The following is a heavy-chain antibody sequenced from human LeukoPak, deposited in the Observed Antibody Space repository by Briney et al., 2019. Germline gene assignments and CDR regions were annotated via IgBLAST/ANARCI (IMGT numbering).Heavy chain of an antibody. V-gene: IGHV1-69*13. Sequence: GASVKVSCKASGGTFISYAISWVRQAPGQGLEWMGGIIPIFGTANYAQKFQGRVTITADESTSTAYMELSRLRSDDTAVYYCARADYYDSSGYYGDFDYWGQGTLVTVSS. J-gene: IGHJ4*02. CDR2: IIPIFGTA. CDR3: ARADYYDSSGYYGDFDY. D-gene: IGHD3-22*01. CDR1: GGTFISYA.